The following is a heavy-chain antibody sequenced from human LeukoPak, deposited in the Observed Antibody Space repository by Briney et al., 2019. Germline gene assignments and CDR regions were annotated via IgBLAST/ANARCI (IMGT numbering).Heavy chain of an antibody. Sequence: GRSLRLSCAASGFTFSSYGMHWVRQAPGKGLEWVAVIWYDGSNKYYADSVKGRFTISRDNSKNTLYLQMNSLRAEDTAVYYCARDGGRITMIVVDIALDYWGQGTPVTVSS. D-gene: IGHD3-22*01. CDR3: ARDGGRITMIVVDIALDY. J-gene: IGHJ4*02. V-gene: IGHV3-33*01. CDR2: IWYDGSNK. CDR1: GFTFSSYG.